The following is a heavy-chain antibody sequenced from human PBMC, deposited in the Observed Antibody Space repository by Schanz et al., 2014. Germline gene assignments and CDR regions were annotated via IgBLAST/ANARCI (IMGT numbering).Heavy chain of an antibody. V-gene: IGHV3-30*02. J-gene: IGHJ4*02. CDR1: GYSFSDYD. CDR2: LRSDGSRR. CDR3: AKDRRDNYGSGTFYFEH. D-gene: IGHD3-10*01. Sequence: VQLVESGGGVVQPGGSLRLSCVGSGYSFSDYDMYWIRQAPGKGLEWLAFLRSDGSRRDYADSVKGRFTISRDTSKNTLYLQMSSLRAEDTALYFCAKDRRDNYGSGTFYFEHWGQGTLVTVSS.